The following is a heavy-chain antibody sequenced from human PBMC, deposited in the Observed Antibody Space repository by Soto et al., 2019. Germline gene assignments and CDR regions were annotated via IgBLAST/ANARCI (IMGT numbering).Heavy chain of an antibody. Sequence: EVQLVESGGGLEEPGGSLRLSCAASGFTFRKAWMNWVRQAPGKGLEWVGRMKSNTDGGTIDYAVPVKGRFTISRDDSKTTLYRQLNSLKTADTAVYYATTGNSPYGSSWGSDYYYFGMDFWGQGTTVTVSS. D-gene: IGHD6-6*01. V-gene: IGHV3-15*07. CDR1: GFTFRKAW. CDR2: MKSNTDGGTI. CDR3: TTGNSPYGSSWGSDYYYFGMDF. J-gene: IGHJ6*02.